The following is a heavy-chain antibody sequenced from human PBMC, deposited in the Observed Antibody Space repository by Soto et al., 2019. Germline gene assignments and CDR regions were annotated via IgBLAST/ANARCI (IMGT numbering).Heavy chain of an antibody. V-gene: IGHV4-59*01. D-gene: IGHD6-13*01. CDR3: ATSYGNAWYTY. Sequence: SETLSLTCTVSGGSISNYYWSWIRQPPGKGLEWIGYIYSSGTTNYIPSLKSRVTISVDTSKNQFSLKLTSVTVADTAVYYCATSYGNAWYTYWGQGTQVTVSS. J-gene: IGHJ4*02. CDR2: IYSSGTT. CDR1: GGSISNYY.